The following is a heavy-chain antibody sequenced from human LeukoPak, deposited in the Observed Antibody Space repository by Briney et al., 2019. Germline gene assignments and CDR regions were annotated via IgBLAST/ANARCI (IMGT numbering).Heavy chain of an antibody. J-gene: IGHJ3*02. V-gene: IGHV3-53*01. CDR1: GFSVSSNY. Sequence: PGGSLRLSCAASGFSVSSNYMSWVRQAPGKGLEWVSVIYSGGTTYYADSVKGRFTISRDNSKNTLYLQMNSLRAEDTAVYYCARAGSLDAFDIWGQGTMVTVSS. CDR3: ARAGSLDAFDI. D-gene: IGHD3-10*01. CDR2: IYSGGTT.